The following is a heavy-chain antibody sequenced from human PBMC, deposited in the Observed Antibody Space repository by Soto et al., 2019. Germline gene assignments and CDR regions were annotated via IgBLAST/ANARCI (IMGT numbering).Heavy chain of an antibody. CDR3: AKDRGLARVADY. CDR1: GFSFSSFS. J-gene: IGHJ4*02. V-gene: IGHV3-23*01. Sequence: GGSLRLSCAASGFSFSSFSMNWVRQAPGKGLEWVAVISNTGGIRFYADSVDGRFTIARDNSKNTLYLQMNSLRAEDTALYYCAKDRGLARVADYWGQGTLVTVSS. CDR2: ISNTGGIR.